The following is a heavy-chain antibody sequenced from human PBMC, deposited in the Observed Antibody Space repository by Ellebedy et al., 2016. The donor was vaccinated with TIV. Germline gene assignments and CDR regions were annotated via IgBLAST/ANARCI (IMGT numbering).Heavy chain of an antibody. Sequence: ASVKVSCKASGGTFSSYAISWARQAPGQGLEWMGRIIPILGIANYAQKFQGRVTITADKSTSTAYMELSSLRSEDTAVYYCARDRVEMATIELEWVDYWGQGTLVTVSS. CDR1: GGTFSSYA. J-gene: IGHJ4*02. V-gene: IGHV1-69*04. D-gene: IGHD5-24*01. CDR3: ARDRVEMATIELEWVDY. CDR2: IIPILGIA.